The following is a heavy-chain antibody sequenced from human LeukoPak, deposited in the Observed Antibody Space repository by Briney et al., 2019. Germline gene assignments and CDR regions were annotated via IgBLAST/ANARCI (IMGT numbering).Heavy chain of an antibody. Sequence: SETLSLTCTVSGGSISSYYWSWIRQPPGKGLEWIGYIYYSGSTNYNPSLKSRVTISVDTSKNQFSLKLSSVTAADTAVYYCARHCKGNSGYDPPLFDYWGQGTLVTVSS. CDR3: ARHCKGNSGYDPPLFDY. CDR2: IYYSGST. D-gene: IGHD5-12*01. J-gene: IGHJ4*02. CDR1: GGSISSYY. V-gene: IGHV4-59*08.